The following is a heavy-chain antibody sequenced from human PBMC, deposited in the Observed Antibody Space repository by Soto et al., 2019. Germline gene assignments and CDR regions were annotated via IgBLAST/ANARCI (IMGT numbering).Heavy chain of an antibody. CDR1: GFTFSSYS. CDR3: AGRVGWGEDCPGGGYYYYGMDV. CDR2: ISSSSSYI. V-gene: IGHV3-21*01. Sequence: EVQLVESGGGLVKPGGSLRLSCAASGFTFSSYSMNWVRQAPGKGLEWVSSISSSSSYIYYADSVKGRFTISRDNAKNSLYREMDRLRGEDTAVYYCAGRVGWGEDCPGGGYYYYGMDVWGQGTTVTVSS. D-gene: IGHD3-16*01. J-gene: IGHJ6*02.